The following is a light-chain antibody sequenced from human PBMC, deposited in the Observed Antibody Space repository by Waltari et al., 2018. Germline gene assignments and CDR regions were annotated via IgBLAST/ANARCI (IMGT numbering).Light chain of an antibody. J-gene: IGKJ2*01. CDR3: QQDYKIPYT. CDR2: WAS. Sequence: VMTQSPDSLAASLGERATIRCKSRQSVLYRSDNKDYLVWYQHKAGQPPKVLIYWASVRGSVVPDRFSGSGSGTDFTLTINNLQPEDVAVYYCQQDYKIPYTFGQGTKGEIK. V-gene: IGKV4-1*01. CDR1: QSVLYRSDNKDY.